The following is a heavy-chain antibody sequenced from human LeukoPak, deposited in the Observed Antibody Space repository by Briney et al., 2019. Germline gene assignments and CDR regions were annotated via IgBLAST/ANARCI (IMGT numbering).Heavy chain of an antibody. J-gene: IGHJ4*02. CDR3: ATVTGYSSGWYSGYFDY. V-gene: IGHV3-23*01. CDR2: NSGSGGST. CDR1: GFTFSSYA. D-gene: IGHD6-19*01. Sequence: GGSLSLSCAASGFTFSSYAMSWARQAPGKGLEWASANSGSGGSTYYADSVKGRFTISRDNSKNTLYLKMNSLRAEDSIVLYCATVTGYSSGWYSGYFDYSGQRTLVTVSA.